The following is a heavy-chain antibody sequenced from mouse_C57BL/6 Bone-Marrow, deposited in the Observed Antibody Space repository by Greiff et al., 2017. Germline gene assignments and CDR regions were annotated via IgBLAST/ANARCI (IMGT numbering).Heavy chain of an antibody. V-gene: IGHV6-6*02. Sequence: EVKLVESGGGLVQPGGSMKLSCVASGFTFSNYWMNWVRQSPEKGLEWVAEIRLKTNNYATHYAESVKGRFTISRDDSKSSVYLQMNNLRAEDTGIYYCNGNAYWGQGTLVTVSA. D-gene: IGHD2-1*01. CDR1: GFTFSNYW. J-gene: IGHJ3*01. CDR2: IRLKTNNYAT. CDR3: NGNAY.